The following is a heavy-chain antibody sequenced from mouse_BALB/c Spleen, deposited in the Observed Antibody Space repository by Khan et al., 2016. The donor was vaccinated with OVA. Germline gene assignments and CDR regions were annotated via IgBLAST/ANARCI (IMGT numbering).Heavy chain of an antibody. CDR1: GYTFTDYY. D-gene: IGHD1-2*01. CDR3: ARRNYFGYTFAY. Sequence: QVQLQQSGAELARPGASVKLSCTASGYTFTDYYINWVKQRTGQGLEWIGEISPGSGDTYYNERFMGKATLTADKSSSTAYMQLSSLTSEASAVYFCARRNYFGYTFAYWGQGTRVTVSA. J-gene: IGHJ3*01. CDR2: ISPGSGDT. V-gene: IGHV1-77*01.